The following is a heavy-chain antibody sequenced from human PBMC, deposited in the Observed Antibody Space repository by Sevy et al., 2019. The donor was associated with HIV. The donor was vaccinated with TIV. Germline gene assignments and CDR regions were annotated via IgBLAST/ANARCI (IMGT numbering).Heavy chain of an antibody. CDR3: ARDKAADSSGWYGFDP. CDR1: GDSVSSNSAA. V-gene: IGHV6-1*01. D-gene: IGHD6-19*01. Sequence: SETLSLTCAISGDSVSSNSAAWNWIRQSPSRGLEWLGRTYYRSKWYNDYAVSVKSRITINPDTSKNQFSLQLNSVTPEDTAVYYCARDKAADSSGWYGFDPLGQGTLVTVSS. CDR2: TYYRSKWYN. J-gene: IGHJ5*02.